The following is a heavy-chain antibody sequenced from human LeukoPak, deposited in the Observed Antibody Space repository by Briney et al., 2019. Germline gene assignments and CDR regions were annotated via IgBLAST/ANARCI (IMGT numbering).Heavy chain of an antibody. D-gene: IGHD2-2*01. CDR3: ARAHCSSTSCLNAFDI. Sequence: ASVKVSCKASGYTFTGYYMHWVRQAPGQGLEWMGRINPNSGGTNYAQKFQGRVTMTRDTSISTAYMELSRLRSDDTAVYYCARAHCSSTSCLNAFDIWGQGTMGIVSS. CDR2: INPNSGGT. CDR1: GYTFTGYY. V-gene: IGHV1-2*06. J-gene: IGHJ3*02.